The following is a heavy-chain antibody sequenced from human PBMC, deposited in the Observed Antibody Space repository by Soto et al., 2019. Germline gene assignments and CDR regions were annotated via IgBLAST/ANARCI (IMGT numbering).Heavy chain of an antibody. CDR3: AKEVIAAHRKDYYYYYCGMDV. Sequence: QVQLVESGGGVVQPGRSLRLSCAASGFTFSRYGMHWFRQAPGQGLEWMAVISYDASNKYYADSVKGRLTISRDNSKNTLSLQMNSLRAEETAVYYCAKEVIAAHRKDYYYYYCGMDVWGQGTTVTVT. D-gene: IGHD6-6*01. V-gene: IGHV3-30*18. CDR1: GFTFSRYG. CDR2: ISYDASNK. J-gene: IGHJ6*02.